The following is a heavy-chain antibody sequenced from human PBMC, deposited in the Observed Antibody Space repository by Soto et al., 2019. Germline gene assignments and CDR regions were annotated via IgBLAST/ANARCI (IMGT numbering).Heavy chain of an antibody. CDR2: IYPGESDT. Sequence: PGESLKISCKGSGYSFASHLAAWVRQMAEKGLEWIGTIYPGESDTKYSPAFRGEVTISADTSVSNAYLKWRSLEDTDSAIYYCARYSGSYWHYLDFWGQGTLVKSPQ. D-gene: IGHD1-26*01. J-gene: IGHJ4*02. CDR1: GYSFASHL. CDR3: ARYSGSYWHYLDF. V-gene: IGHV5-51*01.